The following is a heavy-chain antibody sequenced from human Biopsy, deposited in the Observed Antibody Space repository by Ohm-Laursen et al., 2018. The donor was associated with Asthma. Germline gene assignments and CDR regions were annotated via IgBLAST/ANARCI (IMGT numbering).Heavy chain of an antibody. CDR1: GYTFIGCH. CDR2: INPNSGGT. CDR3: ARSQVGYSSGWSLLLKKFYYSGLDV. D-gene: IGHD6-19*01. J-gene: IGHJ6*02. Sequence: GASVKVSCKSSGYTFIGCHIHWMRQAPGQGLEWMGRINPNSGGTNYAQKFQGRVTMTRDTSISTAYMEVSRLRSDDTAVYYCARSQVGYSSGWSLLLKKFYYSGLDVWGQGTTVTVSS. V-gene: IGHV1-2*06.